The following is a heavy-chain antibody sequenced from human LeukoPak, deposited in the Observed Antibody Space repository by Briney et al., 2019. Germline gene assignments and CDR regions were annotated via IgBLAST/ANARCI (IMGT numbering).Heavy chain of an antibody. CDR1: GGSISSYY. Sequence: SETLSLTCTASGGSISSYYWSWIRQPPGKGLEWIGYIYYSGSTNYNPSLKSRVTISVDTSKNQFSLKLSSVTAADTAVYYCARLRGSGWVIDYWGQGTLVTVSS. J-gene: IGHJ4*02. D-gene: IGHD6-19*01. V-gene: IGHV4-59*08. CDR2: IYYSGST. CDR3: ARLRGSGWVIDY.